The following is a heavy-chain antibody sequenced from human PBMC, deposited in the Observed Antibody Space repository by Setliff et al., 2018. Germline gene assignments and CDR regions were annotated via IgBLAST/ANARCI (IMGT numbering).Heavy chain of an antibody. CDR1: GFTFSNSE. Sequence: GGSLRLSCAASGFTFSNSEMNWVRQAPGKGLEWIAFINRSGSIIYYADSVKGRFTVSRDNAKNSLYLQMSSLGAEDTAIYYCASPQAVGNYLGHWGQGTLVTVSS. V-gene: IGHV3-48*03. CDR2: INRSGSII. CDR3: ASPQAVGNYLGH. J-gene: IGHJ4*02. D-gene: IGHD6-19*01.